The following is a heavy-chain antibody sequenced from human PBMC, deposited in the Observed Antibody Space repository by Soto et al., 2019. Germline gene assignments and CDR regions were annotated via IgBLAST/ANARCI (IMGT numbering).Heavy chain of an antibody. CDR1: GVTFTSYA. V-gene: IGHV3-23*01. CDR2: ISKSGDST. D-gene: IGHD3-10*01. Sequence: GGSLRLSCAASGVTFTSYAMTWVRQVPGEGLQWVSSISKSGDSTYYADSVKGRFTTSRDNSKNTLYLQMNSLRAEDTAIYYCAKGSFGFDYWGQGALVTVSS. CDR3: AKGSFGFDY. J-gene: IGHJ4*02.